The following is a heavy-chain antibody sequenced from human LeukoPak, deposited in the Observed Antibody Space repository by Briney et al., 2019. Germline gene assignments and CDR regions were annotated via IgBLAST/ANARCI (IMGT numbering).Heavy chain of an antibody. Sequence: GASVKVSCKASGYTFTGYYIHWVRQAPGQGLEWMGIINPSGGSTYYAQRFQGRITLTRDTSTSTVYMELRSLRYEDTAIYYCARESGTRWFDPWGQGTLVTVSS. CDR1: GYTFTGYY. V-gene: IGHV1-46*01. CDR2: INPSGGST. CDR3: ARESGTRWFDP. D-gene: IGHD3-10*01. J-gene: IGHJ5*02.